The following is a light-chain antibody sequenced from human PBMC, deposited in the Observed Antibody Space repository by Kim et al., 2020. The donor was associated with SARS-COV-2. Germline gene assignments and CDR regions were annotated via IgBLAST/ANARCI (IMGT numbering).Light chain of an antibody. CDR3: HQYTSYPRT. Sequence: ASVGDRVTITGRASQDIRSDLAWFQQRPGRAPKSLIYAASSLQSGAPSRFSGGGSGTEFTLTIISLQPEDSATYYCHQYTSYPRTFGQGTKVDIK. CDR2: AAS. J-gene: IGKJ1*01. CDR1: QDIRSD. V-gene: IGKV1-16*01.